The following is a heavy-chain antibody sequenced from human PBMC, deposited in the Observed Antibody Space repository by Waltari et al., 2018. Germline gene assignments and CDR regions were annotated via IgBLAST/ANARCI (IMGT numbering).Heavy chain of an antibody. CDR2: MNPNSGNT. D-gene: IGHD6-6*01. Sequence: QVQLVQSGAEVKKPGASVKVSCKASGYTFTSYDINWVRQATGQGLEWMGWMNPNSGNTGYAQKFQGRVTMTRNTSISTAYRELSSLRSEDTAVYYCARGRSSSRYYYYGMDVWGQGTTVTVSS. CDR3: ARGRSSSRYYYYGMDV. J-gene: IGHJ6*02. V-gene: IGHV1-8*01. CDR1: GYTFTSYD.